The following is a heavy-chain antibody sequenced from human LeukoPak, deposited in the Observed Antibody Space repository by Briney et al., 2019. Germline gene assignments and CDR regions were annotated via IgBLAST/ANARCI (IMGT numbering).Heavy chain of an antibody. J-gene: IGHJ4*02. CDR3: ARALRARYFDWLLWPFDY. D-gene: IGHD3-9*01. Sequence: PGGSLRLSCAASGFTVNNAWMSWVRQAPGKGLEWVSSISSSSSYIYYADSVKGRFTISRDNAKNSLYLQMNSLRAEDTAVYYCARALRARYFDWLLWPFDYWGQGTLVTVSS. CDR2: ISSSSSYI. CDR1: GFTVNNAW. V-gene: IGHV3-21*01.